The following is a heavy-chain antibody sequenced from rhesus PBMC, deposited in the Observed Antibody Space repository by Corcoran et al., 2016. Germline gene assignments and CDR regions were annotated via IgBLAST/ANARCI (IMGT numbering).Heavy chain of an antibody. V-gene: IGHV5S1*01. CDR3: AKDDWNYPNRCDV. J-gene: IGHJ5-1*01. Sequence: EVQLVQSGAEVKRPGASLRISCKTSGSSFTSSWLSWVRQMPGKGLEWMVNTEPCQSENRYNPTFKVHVITPTDKSISTTYRQWSSLKASDTATYYCAKDDWNYPNRCDVWGPGVLVTVSS. D-gene: IGHD1-26*01. CDR1: GSSFTSSW. CDR2: TEPCQSEN.